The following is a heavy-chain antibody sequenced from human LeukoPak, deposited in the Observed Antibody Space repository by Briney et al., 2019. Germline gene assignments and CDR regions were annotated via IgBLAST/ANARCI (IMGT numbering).Heavy chain of an antibody. J-gene: IGHJ4*02. CDR3: ARGPYYYDSSGYSDY. CDR1: GGTFSSYA. CDR2: IIPIFGTA. D-gene: IGHD3-22*01. Sequence: ASVKVSCKASGGTFSSYAISWVRRAPGQGLEWMGGIIPIFGTANYAQKFQGRVTITADESTSTAYMELSSLRSEDTAVYYCARGPYYYDSSGYSDYWGQGTLVTVSS. V-gene: IGHV1-69*13.